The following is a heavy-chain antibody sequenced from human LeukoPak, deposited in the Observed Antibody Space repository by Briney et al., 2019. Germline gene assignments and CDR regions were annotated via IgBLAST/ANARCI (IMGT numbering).Heavy chain of an antibody. CDR3: ARGDLDTAMVNWFDP. CDR2: IYQSGST. V-gene: IGHV4-30-2*01. D-gene: IGHD5-18*01. CDR1: GGSISSGGYS. J-gene: IGHJ5*02. Sequence: PSETLSLTCAVSGGSISSGGYSWSWIRQPPGKGLEWIGYIYQSGSTYYNPSLKSRVTISVDRSKNQFSLKLSSVTAADTAVYYCARGDLDTAMVNWFDPWGQGTLVTVSS.